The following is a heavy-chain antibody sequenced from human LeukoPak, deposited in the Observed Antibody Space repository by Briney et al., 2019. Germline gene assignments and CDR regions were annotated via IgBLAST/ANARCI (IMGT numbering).Heavy chain of an antibody. CDR2: IIPIFGTA. V-gene: IGHV1-69*05. CDR1: RGAFSSYA. CDR3: ARDTFFSCSSTSCSDY. D-gene: IGHD2-2*01. J-gene: IGHJ4*02. Sequence: SVKVSCKASRGAFSSYAISWVRQAPGQGLEWMGRIIPIFGTANYAQKFQGRVTITTDESTSTAYMELSSLRSEDTAVYYCARDTFFSCSSTSCSDYWGQGTLVTVSS.